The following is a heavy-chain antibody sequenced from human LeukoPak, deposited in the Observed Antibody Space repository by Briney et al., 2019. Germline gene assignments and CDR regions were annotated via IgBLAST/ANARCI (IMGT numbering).Heavy chain of an antibody. V-gene: IGHV3-74*01. Sequence: GGSLRLSCAASGSTFSRNWMHWVRQTPGKGLVWVSRINGDGSATTYADSVAGRFTISRDNAKNTIYLLMTSLRAEDTAVYYCARGVRGIISYYYYYMDLWGKGTTVTVSS. CDR1: GSTFSRNW. CDR3: ARGVRGIISYYYYYMDL. D-gene: IGHD3-10*01. J-gene: IGHJ6*03. CDR2: INGDGSAT.